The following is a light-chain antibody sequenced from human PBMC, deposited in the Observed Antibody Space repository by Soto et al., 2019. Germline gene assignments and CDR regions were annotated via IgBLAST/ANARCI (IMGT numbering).Light chain of an antibody. Sequence: EIVLTQSPGTLSLSPGERATLSCRASQSVTNDYLAWYQHKPGQAPRLLIYGASSGATNIPDRFSGSGSGTDFTLTISRLEAEDFAVYYCQQYCSCPITFGPGTRLEIK. CDR1: QSVTNDY. CDR2: GAS. CDR3: QQYCSCPIT. J-gene: IGKJ5*01. V-gene: IGKV3-20*01.